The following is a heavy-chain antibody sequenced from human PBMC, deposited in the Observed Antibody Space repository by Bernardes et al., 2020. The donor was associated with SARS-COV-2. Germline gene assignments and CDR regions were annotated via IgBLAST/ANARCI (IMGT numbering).Heavy chain of an antibody. CDR1: GGSISSGGYY. J-gene: IGHJ4*02. CDR2: IYYSGST. D-gene: IGHD3-3*01. Sequence: SETLSLTCTVSGGSISSGGYYWSWIRQHPGKGLEWIGYIYYSGSTYYNPSLKSRVTISVDTSKNQFSLKLSSVTAADTAVYYCARATIFGVVITHFDSWGQGTLVTVSS. V-gene: IGHV4-31*03. CDR3: ARATIFGVVITHFDS.